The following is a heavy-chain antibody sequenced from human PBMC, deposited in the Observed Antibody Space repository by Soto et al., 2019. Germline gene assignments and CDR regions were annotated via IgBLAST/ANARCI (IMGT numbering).Heavy chain of an antibody. D-gene: IGHD6-19*01. V-gene: IGHV4-59*12. CDR1: GGSISNYY. Sequence: SETLSLTCTVSGGSISNYYWSWIRQPPGKGLEWIGYIYYSGSTNYNPSLKSRVTISVDTSKNQFSLKLSSVTAADTAVYYCARGRGQWPVLNDAFDIWGQGTMVTVSS. J-gene: IGHJ3*02. CDR2: IYYSGST. CDR3: ARGRGQWPVLNDAFDI.